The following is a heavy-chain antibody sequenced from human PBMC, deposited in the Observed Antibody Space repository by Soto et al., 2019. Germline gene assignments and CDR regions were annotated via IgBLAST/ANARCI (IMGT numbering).Heavy chain of an antibody. CDR1: GYTFTGSA. CDR3: ARAVAVPADFDY. J-gene: IGHJ4*02. D-gene: IGHD6-19*01. Sequence: QVQVVQSGAAEKKPGASVKVSCTASGYTFTGSAMHWVRQAPGQRLEWMGWINAGNGNTKYSQKFQGRVTITNDTAASTAYMELSSLRSEDTAVYYCARAVAVPADFDYWGQGTLVTVSS. V-gene: IGHV1-3*05. CDR2: INAGNGNT.